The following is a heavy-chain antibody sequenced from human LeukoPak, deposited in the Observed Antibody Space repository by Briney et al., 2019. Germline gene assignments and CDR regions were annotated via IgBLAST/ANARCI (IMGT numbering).Heavy chain of an antibody. CDR2: IYYSGST. Sequence: PSETLSLTCTVSGGSISSYYWSWIRQPPGKGLEWIGYIYYSGSTNYNPSLKSRVTISVDTPKNQFSLKLSSVTAADTAVYYCARVWGSYRFDYWGQGTLVTVSS. J-gene: IGHJ4*02. D-gene: IGHD3-16*02. CDR3: ARVWGSYRFDY. CDR1: GGSISSYY. V-gene: IGHV4-59*01.